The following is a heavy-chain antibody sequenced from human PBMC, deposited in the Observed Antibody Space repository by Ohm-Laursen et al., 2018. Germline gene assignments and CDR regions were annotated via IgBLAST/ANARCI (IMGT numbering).Heavy chain of an antibody. CDR3: AKKGDGGGWNYDV. J-gene: IGHJ4*02. V-gene: IGHV3-23*01. CDR2: MSGSGGTP. CDR1: GFIFSSYV. D-gene: IGHD4-23*01. Sequence: SLRLSCAASGFIFSSYVMTWVRQAPGKGLELVSGMSGSGGTPWYADSVKGRFTISRDNSKNTLYLQMSSLRAEDTAVYYCAKKGDGGGWNYDVWGQGTLVTVSS.